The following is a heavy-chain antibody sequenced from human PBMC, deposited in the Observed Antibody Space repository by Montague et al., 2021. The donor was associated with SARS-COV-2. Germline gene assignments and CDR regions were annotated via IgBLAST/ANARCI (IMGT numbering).Heavy chain of an antibody. CDR1: GFSFSSFS. V-gene: IGHV3-30*04. J-gene: IGHJ3*02. D-gene: IGHD2-8*01. Sequence: SLRLSCSASGFSFSSFSMHWVRQAPGKGLESLAVVSADVSEKYYSGSVRGRFTISRDNSKNTVSLQVNSLRVEDTAVYYCVRDPGMNGLDIWGRGTRVTVSS. CDR2: VSADVSEK. CDR3: VRDPGMNGLDI.